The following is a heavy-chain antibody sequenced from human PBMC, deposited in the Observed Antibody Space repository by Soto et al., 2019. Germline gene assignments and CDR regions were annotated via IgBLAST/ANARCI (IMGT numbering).Heavy chain of an antibody. CDR1: GDYISNAAYS. CDR3: ARASYYDWCFVL. V-gene: IGHV4-30-2*01. J-gene: IGHJ4*02. Sequence: NPSETLSLTCTVSGDYISNAAYSWIWTRQPPGKGLEWIGYIYPSGMPFYNPSLRSRVTISLDRSNDQFSLNLKSVTAADTAVYFGARASYYDWCFVLWGLGTSVAVSS. D-gene: IGHD3-9*01. CDR2: IYPSGMP.